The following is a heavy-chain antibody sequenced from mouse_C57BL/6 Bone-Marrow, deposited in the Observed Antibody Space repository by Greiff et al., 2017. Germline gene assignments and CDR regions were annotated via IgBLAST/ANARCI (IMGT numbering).Heavy chain of an antibody. J-gene: IGHJ3*01. D-gene: IGHD2-12*01. Sequence: QVQLQQPWADLVMPGASVKLSCKASGYTFTSYWMHWLKQRPCQGLALIGRIHPSDRYPNSTQQFKGKSTLTVDKSSSTAYMQLSSLTSEDSAVYYCARNYNYDVEFAYWGQGTLVTVSA. CDR2: IHPSDRYP. CDR1: GYTFTSYW. CDR3: ARNYNYDVEFAY. V-gene: IGHV1-69*01.